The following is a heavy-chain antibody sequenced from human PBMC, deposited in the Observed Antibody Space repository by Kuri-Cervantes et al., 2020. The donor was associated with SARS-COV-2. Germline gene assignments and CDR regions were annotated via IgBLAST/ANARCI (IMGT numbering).Heavy chain of an antibody. CDR1: GFSLSTSGMC. CDR3: ARVPYDSSGYNWFDP. Sequence: SGPTLVKPTQTLTLTCTFSGFSLSTSGMCVSWIRQPPGKALEWLALIDWDDDKHYSTSLETRLTISKDTSKNQVVLTMTNMDPVDTATYYCARVPYDSSGYNWFDPWGQGTLVTVSS. J-gene: IGHJ5*02. V-gene: IGHV2-70*01. D-gene: IGHD3-22*01. CDR2: IDWDDDK.